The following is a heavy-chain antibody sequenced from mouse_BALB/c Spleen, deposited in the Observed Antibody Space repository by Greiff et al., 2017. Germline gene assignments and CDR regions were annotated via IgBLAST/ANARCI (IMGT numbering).Heavy chain of an antibody. Sequence: VQLQQSGAELVKPGTSVKLSCKASGYNFTSYWINWVKLRPGQGLEWIGDIYPGSGSTNYNEKFKSKATLTVDTSSSTAYMQLSSLASEDSALYYCARLGLRRGYYFDYWGQGTTLTVSS. V-gene: IGHV1-55*01. J-gene: IGHJ2*01. CDR3: ARLGLRRGYYFDY. D-gene: IGHD2-4*01. CDR1: GYNFTSYW. CDR2: IYPGSGST.